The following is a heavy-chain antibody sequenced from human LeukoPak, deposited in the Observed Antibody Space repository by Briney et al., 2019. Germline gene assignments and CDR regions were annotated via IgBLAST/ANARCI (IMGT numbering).Heavy chain of an antibody. D-gene: IGHD2-2*01. CDR3: ARMRSSTSPFDY. J-gene: IGHJ4*02. Sequence: GESLKISCQGSGYRFSNYWVAWVRQMPGKGLEWMGIIYPGDSDTRYSPSFQGQVTISVDRSTSTAYLQWSSLKASDTAIYYCARMRSSTSPFDYWGQGALVTVPS. V-gene: IGHV5-51*01. CDR1: GYRFSNYW. CDR2: IYPGDSDT.